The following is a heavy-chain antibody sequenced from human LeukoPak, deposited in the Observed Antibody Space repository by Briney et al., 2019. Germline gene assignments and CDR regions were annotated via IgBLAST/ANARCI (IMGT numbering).Heavy chain of an antibody. CDR2: IKGAADGGTP. Sequence: GGSLRLSCATSGFTLKNVYMHWLRQAPGKGLEWVGQIKGAADGGTPDYAAPVQGRFTISRDDSKNTLYLQMNNLKTDDTAVYFSYYFDCSGRDFWGQGTLVTVSS. V-gene: IGHV3-15*01. D-gene: IGHD3-22*01. CDR3: YYFDCSGRDF. CDR1: GFTLKNVY. J-gene: IGHJ4*02.